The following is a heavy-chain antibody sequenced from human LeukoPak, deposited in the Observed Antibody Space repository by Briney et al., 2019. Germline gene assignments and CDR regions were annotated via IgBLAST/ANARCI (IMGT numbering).Heavy chain of an antibody. J-gene: IGHJ6*03. CDR2: INPNSGGT. Sequence: GASMKVSCKASGYTFTGYYMHWVRQAPGQGLEWMGWINPNSGGTNYAQKFQGRVTMTRDTSISTAYMELSRLRSDDTAVYYCASPPKYSSGGAYYMDVWGKGTTVTISS. CDR3: ASPPKYSSGGAYYMDV. V-gene: IGHV1-2*02. D-gene: IGHD6-19*01. CDR1: GYTFTGYY.